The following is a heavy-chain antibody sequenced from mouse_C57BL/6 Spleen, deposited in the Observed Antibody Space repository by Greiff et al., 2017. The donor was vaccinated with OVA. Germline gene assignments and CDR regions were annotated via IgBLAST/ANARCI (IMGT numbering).Heavy chain of an antibody. D-gene: IGHD4-1*01. Sequence: QVQLKESGAELVRPGTSVKVSCKASGYAFTNYLIEWVKQRPGQGLEWIGVINPGSGGTNYNEKFKGKATLTADKSSSTAYMQLSSLTSEDSAVYFCASGIYYAMDYWGQGTSVTVSS. CDR3: ASGIYYAMDY. CDR2: INPGSGGT. V-gene: IGHV1-54*01. CDR1: GYAFTNYL. J-gene: IGHJ4*01.